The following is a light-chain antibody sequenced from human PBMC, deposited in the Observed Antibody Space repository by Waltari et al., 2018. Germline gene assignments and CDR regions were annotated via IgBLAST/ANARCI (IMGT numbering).Light chain of an antibody. CDR2: SAS. J-gene: IGKJ2*01. Sequence: EIVMTQSPVILSVSPGERATLSCRASQSINMNLAWYQQKPGQAPRLLIYSASTRATGIPARFSGSGSGTEFTLAISSMQSEDFAVSFCQPYDDWPPYTFGQVTKLEIK. CDR1: QSINMN. V-gene: IGKV3D-15*01. CDR3: QPYDDWPPYT.